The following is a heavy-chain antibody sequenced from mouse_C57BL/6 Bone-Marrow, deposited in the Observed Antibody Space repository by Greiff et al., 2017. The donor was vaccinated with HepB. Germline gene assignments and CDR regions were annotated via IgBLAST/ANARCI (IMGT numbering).Heavy chain of an antibody. V-gene: IGHV5-9*01. D-gene: IGHD2-4*01. CDR3: ATIYYDYEYFDY. CDR2: ISGGGGNT. Sequence: EVMLVESGGGLVKPGGSLKLSCAASGFTLSSYTMSWVRQTPEKRLEWVATISGGGGNTYYPDSVKGRFTISRDNAKNTLYLQMSSLRSEDTALYYCATIYYDYEYFDYWGQGTTLTVSS. CDR1: GFTLSSYT. J-gene: IGHJ2*01.